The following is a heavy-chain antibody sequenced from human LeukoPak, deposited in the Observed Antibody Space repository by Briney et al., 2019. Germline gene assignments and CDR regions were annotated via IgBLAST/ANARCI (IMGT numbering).Heavy chain of an antibody. CDR2: IYSGGST. V-gene: IGHV3-53*01. D-gene: IGHD3-22*01. CDR3: ARGFDSSPIMDV. CDR1: GFTFDDYA. Sequence: GRSLRLSCAASGFTFDDYAMHWVRQAPGKGLEWVSVIYSGGSTYYADSVKGRFTISRDNSKNTLYLQMNSLRAEDTAVYYCARGFDSSPIMDVWGQGTTVTVSS. J-gene: IGHJ6*02.